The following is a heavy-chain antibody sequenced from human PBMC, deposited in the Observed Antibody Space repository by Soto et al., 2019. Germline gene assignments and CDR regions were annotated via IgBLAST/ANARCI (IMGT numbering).Heavy chain of an antibody. CDR2: IYYSGST. V-gene: IGHV4-59*01. CDR1: VVSISSYY. Sequence: SETLSLTCTFSVVSISSYYWSCIRHPPGKGLEWIGYIYYSGSTNYNPSLKSRVTISVDTSKNQFSLKLSSVTAADTAVYYCAREEYSSSGGYYYHYGMDVWGQGTTVSVSS. J-gene: IGHJ6*01. D-gene: IGHD6-6*01. CDR3: AREEYSSSGGYYYHYGMDV.